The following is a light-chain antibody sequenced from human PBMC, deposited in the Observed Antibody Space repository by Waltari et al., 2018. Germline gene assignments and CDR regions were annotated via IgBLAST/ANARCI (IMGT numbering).Light chain of an antibody. CDR3: QQSYDIPFI. CDR1: RRISNY. CDR2: STS. V-gene: IGKV1-39*01. Sequence: DIQMTQSPSSLSASIVDRVTMTCRASRRISNYVNWYQHKLGEVPKLLIYSTSTLNSGVPSRFSGSASGTDFTLTITSLQPEDFATYYCQQSYDIPFIFGPGTKVNLK. J-gene: IGKJ3*01.